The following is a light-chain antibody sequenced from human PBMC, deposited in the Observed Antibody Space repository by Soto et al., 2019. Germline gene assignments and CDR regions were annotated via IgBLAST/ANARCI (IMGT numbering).Light chain of an antibody. CDR2: EVT. Sequence: QSALTQPASVSGSPGQSITISCTGSVIGGYHYVSWYQHHPGKAPRLIIYEVTNRPSGVSHRFSGSKSGDTASLTISGLQTEDESDYCSTYTPGDLYVFGTGTKVTVL. CDR1: VIGGYHY. CDR3: STYTPGDLYV. J-gene: IGLJ1*01. V-gene: IGLV2-14*01.